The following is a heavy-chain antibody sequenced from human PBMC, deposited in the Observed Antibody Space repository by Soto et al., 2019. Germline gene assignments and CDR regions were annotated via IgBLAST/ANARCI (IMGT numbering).Heavy chain of an antibody. CDR1: GYSFTSYW. V-gene: IGHV5-51*01. CDR3: TRRTYTSAWRHYFDD. CDR2: IDPDSNT. Sequence: GESLKISCKGSGYSFTSYWIGRVRQTPGNGMEWMGIIDPDSNTRYSPSFECQVTITADKSINTAYLQWNSLKASDTAMYYCTRRTYTSAWRHYFDDCGQGTLVTVLL. J-gene: IGHJ4*02. D-gene: IGHD6-19*01.